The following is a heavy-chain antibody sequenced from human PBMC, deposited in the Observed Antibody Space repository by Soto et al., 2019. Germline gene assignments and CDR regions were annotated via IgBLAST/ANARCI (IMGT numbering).Heavy chain of an antibody. Sequence: PSETLSLTCTVSDGSFTSGSHYWGWIRQPPGKGLEWIASIYFSGTTYYNPSLKSRVTISVDTSKNHLSLQLNSVTAADTAVHYCARPSATTFYYDLRDWYFDLWGRGTLVTVSS. D-gene: IGHD3-22*01. CDR1: DGSFTSGSHY. J-gene: IGHJ2*01. V-gene: IGHV4-39*02. CDR3: ARPSATTFYYDLRDWYFDL. CDR2: IYFSGTT.